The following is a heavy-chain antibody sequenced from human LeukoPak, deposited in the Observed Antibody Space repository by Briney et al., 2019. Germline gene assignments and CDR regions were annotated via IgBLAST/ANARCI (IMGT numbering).Heavy chain of an antibody. D-gene: IGHD2-21*02. CDR1: GFTFTNYA. CDR2: ISYHGTNK. Sequence: PGRSLRLSCAASGFTFTNYALHWVRQAPGKGLEWVAVISYHGTNKYYADSVKGRFTISRDNSKNTLSLQMNSLRAEDTALYYCARGFVLGAAKNYFDYWGQGALVTVSS. J-gene: IGHJ4*02. CDR3: ARGFVLGAAKNYFDY. V-gene: IGHV3-30-3*01.